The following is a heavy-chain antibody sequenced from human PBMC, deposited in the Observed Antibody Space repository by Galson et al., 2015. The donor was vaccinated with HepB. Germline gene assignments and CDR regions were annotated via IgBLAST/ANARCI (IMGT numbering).Heavy chain of an antibody. D-gene: IGHD6-13*01. V-gene: IGHV3-7*01. CDR3: AKDPNWAAGN. CDR2: INKDGSEK. CDR1: GFSFSDYW. Sequence: SLRLSCAVSGFSFSDYWMAWVRHAPGKGLEWVANINKDGSEKYYVDSVKGRFFISRDNAKNSLYLQMNSQRGEDTAVYYCAKDPNWAAGNWGQGTLVTVSS. J-gene: IGHJ4*02.